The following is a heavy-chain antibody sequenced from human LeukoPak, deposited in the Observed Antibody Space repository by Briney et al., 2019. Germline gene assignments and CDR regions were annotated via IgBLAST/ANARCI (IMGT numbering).Heavy chain of an antibody. CDR3: ARGRQYQLWWFDP. J-gene: IGHJ5*02. CDR2: IYYSGST. D-gene: IGHD2-2*01. CDR1: GVSISSYY. V-gene: IGHV4-59*01. Sequence: SETLSLTCTVSGVSISSYYWSWIRQPPGKGLEWIGDIYYSGSTNYNPSLKSRVTISVDTSKNQFSLKLSSVTAADTAVYYCARGRQYQLWWFDPWGQGTLVTVSS.